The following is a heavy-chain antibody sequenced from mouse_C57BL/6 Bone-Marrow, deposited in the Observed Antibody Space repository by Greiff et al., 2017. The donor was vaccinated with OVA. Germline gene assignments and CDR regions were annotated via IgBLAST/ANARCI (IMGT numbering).Heavy chain of an antibody. CDR1: GYTFTSYW. V-gene: IGHV1-64*01. CDR2: IHPNSGST. D-gene: IGHD4-1*01. Sequence: QVQLQQPGAELVKPGASVKLSCKASGYTFTSYWMHWVKQRPGQGLEWIGMIHPNSGSTNYNEKFKSKATLTVDKSSSTAYMQLSSLTSKDSAVYYCARSEANWDAYYFDYWGQGTTLTVSS. J-gene: IGHJ2*01. CDR3: ARSEANWDAYYFDY.